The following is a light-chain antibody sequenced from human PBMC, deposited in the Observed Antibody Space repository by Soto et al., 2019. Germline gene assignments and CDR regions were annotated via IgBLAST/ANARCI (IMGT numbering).Light chain of an antibody. Sequence: DIQMTQSPSTLSASVGDRVTITCRASQSISSWLAWYQQKPGKAPNLLIYKASSLESGVPSRFSGSGSGTEFTLTISSLQPEDFATYYCQQYNTYSRTFGQGTKVEI. J-gene: IGKJ1*01. CDR2: KAS. V-gene: IGKV1-5*03. CDR3: QQYNTYSRT. CDR1: QSISSW.